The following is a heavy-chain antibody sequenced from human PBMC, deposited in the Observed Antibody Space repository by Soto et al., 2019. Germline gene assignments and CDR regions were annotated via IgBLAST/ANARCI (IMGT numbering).Heavy chain of an antibody. CDR1: GYSFTSYW. J-gene: IGHJ4*02. CDR2: IYPGDSDT. Sequence: PGESLKISCKGPGYSFTSYWIGWVRQMPGKGLEWMGIIYPGDSDTRYSPSFQGQVTISADKSISTAYLQWSSLKASDTAMYYCARLSASGLGELSFLDYWGQGTLVTVSS. D-gene: IGHD3-16*02. CDR3: ARLSASGLGELSFLDY. V-gene: IGHV5-51*01.